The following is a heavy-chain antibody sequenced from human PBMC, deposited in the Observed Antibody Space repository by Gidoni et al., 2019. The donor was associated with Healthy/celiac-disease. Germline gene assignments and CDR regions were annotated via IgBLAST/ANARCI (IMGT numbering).Heavy chain of an antibody. CDR2: IYSGGST. CDR3: ARVQRFLEWLSSYMDV. D-gene: IGHD3-3*01. CDR1: GFTVSSNY. Sequence: EVQLVESGGGLIQPGGSLSISCAASGFTVSSNYMSWFRQAPGKGLEWVSVIYSGGSTYYADSVKGRFTISRDNSKNTLYLQMNSLRAEDTAVYYCARVQRFLEWLSSYMDVWGKGTTVTVSS. J-gene: IGHJ6*03. V-gene: IGHV3-53*01.